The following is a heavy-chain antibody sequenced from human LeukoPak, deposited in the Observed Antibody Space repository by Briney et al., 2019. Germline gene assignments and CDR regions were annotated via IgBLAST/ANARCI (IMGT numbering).Heavy chain of an antibody. CDR2: INPNSGGT. D-gene: IGHD1-1*01. CDR3: ARGQLRLRSPLYNWNVGGY. Sequence: ASVKVSCKASGYTFTGHYMHWVRQAPGQGLEWMGWINPNSGGTNYAQKFQGRVTMTRDTSISTAYMELSRLRSDDTAVYYCARGQLRLRSPLYNWNVGGYWGQGTLVTVSS. J-gene: IGHJ4*02. V-gene: IGHV1-2*02. CDR1: GYTFTGHY.